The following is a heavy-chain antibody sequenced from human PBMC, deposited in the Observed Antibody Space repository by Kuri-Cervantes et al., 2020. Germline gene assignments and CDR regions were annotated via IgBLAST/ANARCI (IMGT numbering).Heavy chain of an antibody. V-gene: IGHV3-23*01. D-gene: IGHD1-1*01. J-gene: IGHJ4*02. CDR3: AKDHFGNSKLFDS. Sequence: GGSLRLSCAVSGFPVSSDYMTWVRQAPGKGLEWVSGISGSSDNIYYADSVKGRFTISRDNSKNTLYLQMNSLRAEDTAVYYCAKDHFGNSKLFDSWGQGTLVTVSS. CDR2: ISGSSDNI. CDR1: GFPVSSDY.